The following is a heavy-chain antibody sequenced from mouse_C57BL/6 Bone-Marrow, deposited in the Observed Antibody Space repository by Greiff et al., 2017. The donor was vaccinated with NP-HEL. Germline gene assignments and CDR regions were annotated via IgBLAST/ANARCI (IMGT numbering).Heavy chain of an antibody. V-gene: IGHV1-26*01. D-gene: IGHD1-1*01. CDR3: AREATVVATVDY. CDR2: INPNNGGT. J-gene: IGHJ2*01. CDR1: GYTFTDYY. Sequence: VQLQQSGPELVKPGASVKISCKASGYTFTDYYMNWVKQSHGKSLEWIGDINPNNGGTSYNQKFKGKATLTVDKSSSTAYMELRSLTSEDSAVYYCAREATVVATVDYWGQGTTLTVSS.